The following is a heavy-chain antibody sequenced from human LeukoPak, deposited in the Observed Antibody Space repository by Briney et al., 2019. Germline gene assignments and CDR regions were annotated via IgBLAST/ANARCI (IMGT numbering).Heavy chain of an antibody. D-gene: IGHD2-15*01. V-gene: IGHV1-18*01. Sequence: ASVKVSCKASGYTFTSYGISWVRQAPGQGLEWMGWISAYNGNTNYAQKLQGRVTMTTDTSTSTAYMELRSLRSDDTAVYYCARAGYCSGGSCYLNWFDPWGQGTLVTVFS. CDR1: GYTFTSYG. J-gene: IGHJ5*02. CDR2: ISAYNGNT. CDR3: ARAGYCSGGSCYLNWFDP.